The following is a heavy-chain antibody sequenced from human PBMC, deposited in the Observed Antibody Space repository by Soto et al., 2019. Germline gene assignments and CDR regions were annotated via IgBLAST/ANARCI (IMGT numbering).Heavy chain of an antibody. CDR2: IYYSGST. V-gene: IGHV4-31*03. D-gene: IGHD3-22*01. CDR3: ARDRKIAYDSSGYSTPRGAYYYYCMDV. CDR1: GGSISSGGYY. J-gene: IGHJ6*02. Sequence: SETLSLTCTVSGGSISSGGYYWSWIRQHPGKGLEWIGYIYYSGSTYYNPSLKSRVTISVDTSKNQFSLKLSSVTAADTAVYYCARDRKIAYDSSGYSTPRGAYYYYCMDVWGQGTTVTVSS.